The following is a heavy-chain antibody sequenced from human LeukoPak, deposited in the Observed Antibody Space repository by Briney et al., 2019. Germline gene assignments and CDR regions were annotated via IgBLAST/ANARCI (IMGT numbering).Heavy chain of an antibody. CDR3: ARYGGKSGEGAFDI. D-gene: IGHD3-3*01. J-gene: IGHJ3*02. Sequence: ASVKVSCKASGYTFTGYYMHWVRQAPGQGLEWMGWINPNSGGTNYAQKFQGRVTMTRDTSITTAYMELSRLRSDDTAVYYCARYGGKSGEGAFDIWGQGTMVTVSS. CDR1: GYTFTGYY. CDR2: INPNSGGT. V-gene: IGHV1-2*02.